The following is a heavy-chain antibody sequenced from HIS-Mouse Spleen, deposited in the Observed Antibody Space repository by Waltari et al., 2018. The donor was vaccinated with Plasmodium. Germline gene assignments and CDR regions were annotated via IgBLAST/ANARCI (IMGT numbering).Heavy chain of an antibody. CDR2: ISPYNGKT. V-gene: IGHV1-18*01. J-gene: IGHJ3*02. Sequence: QVQLVQSGAEVKKPGASVKVSCKASGYTFTKNGISWVRQAPGQGLEWMGWISPYNGKTHFAQKLQARGTMTTDTSTSTAYMELRSLRSDDTAVYYCARGSAGDAFDIWGQGTMVTVSS. CDR3: ARGSAGDAFDI. D-gene: IGHD6-19*01. CDR1: GYTFTKNG.